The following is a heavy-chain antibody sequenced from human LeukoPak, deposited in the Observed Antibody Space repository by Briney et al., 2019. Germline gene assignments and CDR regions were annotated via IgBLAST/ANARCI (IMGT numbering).Heavy chain of an antibody. CDR2: ISYDGSNK. CDR1: GFTFSSYA. CDR3: ARDRATVEVFDY. D-gene: IGHD4-17*01. J-gene: IGHJ4*02. V-gene: IGHV3-30*07. Sequence: GGSLRLSCAASGFTFSSYAMHWVRQAPGKGLEWVAVISYDGSNKYYADSVKGRFTISRDNSKNTLYLQMNSLRAEDTAVYYCARDRATVEVFDYWGQGTLVTVSS.